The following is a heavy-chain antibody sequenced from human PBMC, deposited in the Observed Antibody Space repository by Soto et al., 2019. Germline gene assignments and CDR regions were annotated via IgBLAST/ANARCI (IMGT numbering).Heavy chain of an antibody. D-gene: IGHD2-2*01. CDR2: INSDGGST. CDR3: ARGGIVVVPAASYGMDV. CDR1: GFTFSSYW. J-gene: IGHJ6*02. Sequence: EVQLVESGGGLVQPGGSLRLSCAASGFTFSSYWMHWVRQAPGKGLVWVSRINSDGGSTSYADSVKDRFTISRDNAKNTLYLQMNSLRAEDTAVYYCARGGIVVVPAASYGMDVWGQGTTVTVSS. V-gene: IGHV3-74*01.